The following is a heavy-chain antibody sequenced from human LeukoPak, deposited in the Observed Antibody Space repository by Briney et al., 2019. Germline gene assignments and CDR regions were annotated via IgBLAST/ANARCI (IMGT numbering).Heavy chain of an antibody. CDR2: ISAYNGNT. Sequence: ASVKVSCKASRYIFTRYGISWVREAAGHGVGGRGGISAYNGNTNHAQKLQGRVTMTTDTSTSTAYRELRSLSSDDTTVYCCARIVGTGYQGTSDYSGQGTPVTASS. CDR3: ARIVGTGYQGTSDY. V-gene: IGHV1-18*01. J-gene: IGHJ4*02. D-gene: IGHD2-8*02. CDR1: RYIFTRYG.